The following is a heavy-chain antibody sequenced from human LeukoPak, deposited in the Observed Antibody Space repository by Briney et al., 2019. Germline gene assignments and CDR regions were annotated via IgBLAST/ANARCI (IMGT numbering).Heavy chain of an antibody. J-gene: IGHJ3*02. CDR2: IIPIFGTP. V-gene: IGHV1-69*13. Sequence: ASVKVSCKASGGTFSSYAINWVRQAPGQGLEWMRGIIPIFGTPNYAQKFQGRVTITADESTSTAYMELSSLRSEDTAVYYCARILYYYDSSGYYPGAFDIWGQGTMVTVSS. D-gene: IGHD3-22*01. CDR3: ARILYYYDSSGYYPGAFDI. CDR1: GGTFSSYA.